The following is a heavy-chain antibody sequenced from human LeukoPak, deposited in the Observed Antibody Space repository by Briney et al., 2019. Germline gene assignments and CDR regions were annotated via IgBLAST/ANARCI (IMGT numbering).Heavy chain of an antibody. D-gene: IGHD2-15*01. CDR3: ARDRTPYCSGGSCHDY. J-gene: IGHJ4*02. Sequence: GGSLRLSCAASGFTFSSYSMNWVRQAPGEGLEWVSSISSSSSYIYYADSVKGRFTISRDNAKNSLYLQMNSLRAEDTAVYYCARDRTPYCSGGSCHDYWGQGTLVTVSS. CDR2: ISSSSSYI. CDR1: GFTFSSYS. V-gene: IGHV3-21*01.